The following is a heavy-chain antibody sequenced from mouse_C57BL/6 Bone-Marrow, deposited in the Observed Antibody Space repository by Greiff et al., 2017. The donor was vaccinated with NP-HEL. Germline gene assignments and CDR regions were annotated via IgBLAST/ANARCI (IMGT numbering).Heavy chain of an antibody. Sequence: DVMLVESGEGLVKPGGSLKLSCAASGFTFSSYAMSWVRQTPEKRLEWVAYISSGGDYIYYADTVKGRFTISRDNARNTLYLQMSSLKSEDTAMYYCTRAGSNYYYYYAMDYWGQGTSVTVSS. J-gene: IGHJ4*01. D-gene: IGHD2-5*01. CDR3: TRAGSNYYYYYAMDY. CDR1: GFTFSSYA. V-gene: IGHV5-9-1*02. CDR2: ISSGGDYI.